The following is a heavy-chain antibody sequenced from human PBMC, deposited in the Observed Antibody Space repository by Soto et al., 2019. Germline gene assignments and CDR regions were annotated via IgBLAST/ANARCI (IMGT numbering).Heavy chain of an antibody. Sequence: QITLNESGPTVVSPTETLTLTCRFSGFSLTTSGVGVGWIRQSPGKAPEWLALIYWDDDKRYSASLKSRLTITKDTSKNHVVLTVSDLDPTDTATYYCAHRVLRTVFGLVTTTAIYFDFWGQGPPVAVSS. V-gene: IGHV2-5*02. CDR2: IYWDDDK. CDR1: GFSLTTSGVG. D-gene: IGHD3-3*01. J-gene: IGHJ4*02. CDR3: AHRVLRTVFGLVTTTAIYFDF.